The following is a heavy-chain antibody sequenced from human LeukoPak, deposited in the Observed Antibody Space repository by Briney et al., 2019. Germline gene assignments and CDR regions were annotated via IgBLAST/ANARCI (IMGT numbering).Heavy chain of an antibody. D-gene: IGHD3-10*01. CDR1: GFTFSSYG. J-gene: IGHJ4*02. CDR3: ARDCGITMVRGADY. V-gene: IGHV3-33*01. Sequence: GGSLRLTCAASGFTFSSYGMHWVRQAPGKGLEWVAVIWYDGSNKYYADSVKGRFTISRDNSKNTLYLQMNSLRAEDTAVYYCARDCGITMVRGADYWGQGTLVTVSS. CDR2: IWYDGSNK.